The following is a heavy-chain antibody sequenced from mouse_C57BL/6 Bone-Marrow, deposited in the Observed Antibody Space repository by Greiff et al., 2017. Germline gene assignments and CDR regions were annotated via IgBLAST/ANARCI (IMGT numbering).Heavy chain of an antibody. CDR1: GFSLTSYG. CDR2: IWRGGST. CDR3: AKRGGYYGSSLFAYFDV. J-gene: IGHJ1*03. V-gene: IGHV2-5*01. Sequence: VMLVESGPGLVQPSQSLSITCTVSGFSLTSYGVHWVRQSPGKGLEWLGVIWRGGSTDYNAAFMSRLSITKDNSKSQVFFKMNSLQADDTAIYYCAKRGGYYGSSLFAYFDVWGTGTTVTVSS. D-gene: IGHD1-1*01.